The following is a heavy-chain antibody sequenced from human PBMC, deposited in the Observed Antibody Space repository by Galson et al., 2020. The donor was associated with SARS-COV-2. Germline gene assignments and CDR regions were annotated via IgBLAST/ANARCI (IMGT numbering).Heavy chain of an antibody. J-gene: IGHJ4*02. V-gene: IGHV3-72*01. Sequence: GRPLRPSCEASGSILSDYSIDWVPQAPAKGLEWVGRVQHRAASYTTDYAATVRGRSTILRADTRNARYLQMNSLKTEDTAVYYCVRDAYGLDYWGRGTLGSVSS. D-gene: IGHD4-17*01. CDR1: GSILSDYS. CDR3: VRDAYGLDY. CDR2: VQHRAASYTT.